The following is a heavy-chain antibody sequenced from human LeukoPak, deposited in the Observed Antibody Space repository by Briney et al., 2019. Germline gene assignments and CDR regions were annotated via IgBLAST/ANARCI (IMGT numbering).Heavy chain of an antibody. Sequence: PSETLSLTCTVSGGSISSYYWSWIRQPPGKGLEWIGYIYYSGSTKYNPSLKSRVTISVDTSKNQFSLKLSSVTAADTAVYYCARDTMVRGVTVQDYYYGMDVWGQGTTVTVSS. D-gene: IGHD3-10*01. CDR1: GGSISSYY. CDR2: IYYSGST. J-gene: IGHJ6*02. CDR3: ARDTMVRGVTVQDYYYGMDV. V-gene: IGHV4-59*01.